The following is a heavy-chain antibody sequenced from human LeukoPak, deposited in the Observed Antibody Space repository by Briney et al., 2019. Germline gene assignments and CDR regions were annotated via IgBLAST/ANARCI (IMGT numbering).Heavy chain of an antibody. CDR3: AGHHPRNTVDF. CDR1: GGSISSYY. D-gene: IGHD2/OR15-2a*01. V-gene: IGHV4-59*08. J-gene: IGHJ4*02. CDR2: ISDIGSI. Sequence: PSETLSLTCTVSGGSISSYYWSWIRQPPGKGLEWIAYISDIGSINCNPSLKSRVTISLDTSKNQFSLKLSSVTAADTAVYYCAGHHPRNTVDFWGQGTLVTVSS.